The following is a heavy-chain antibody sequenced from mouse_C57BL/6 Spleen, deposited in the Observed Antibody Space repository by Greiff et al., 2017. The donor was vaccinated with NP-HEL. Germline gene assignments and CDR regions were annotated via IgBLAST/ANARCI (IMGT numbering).Heavy chain of an antibody. Sequence: VHVKQSGPELVKPGASVKISCKASGYSFTDYNMNWVKQSNGKSLEWIGVINPNYGTTSYNQKFKGKATLTVDQSSSTAYMQLNSLTSEDSAVYYCARWITTVDWYFDVWGTGTTVTVSS. CDR2: INPNYGTT. D-gene: IGHD1-1*01. CDR1: GYSFTDYN. J-gene: IGHJ1*03. CDR3: ARWITTVDWYFDV. V-gene: IGHV1-39*01.